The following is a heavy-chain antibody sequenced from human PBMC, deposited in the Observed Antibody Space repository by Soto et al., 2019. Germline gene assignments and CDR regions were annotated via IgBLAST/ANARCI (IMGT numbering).Heavy chain of an antibody. J-gene: IGHJ4*02. D-gene: IGHD6-19*01. V-gene: IGHV4-59*08. CDR2: IYYIGST. CDR1: GGSISSYY. Sequence: SETLSLTCTVSGGSISSYYWSWIRQPPGKGLEWIGYIYYIGSTNYNPSLKSRVTISVDTSKNQFSLKLSSVTAADTAVYYCARQDYSSGYDYWGQGTLVTVSS. CDR3: ARQDYSSGYDY.